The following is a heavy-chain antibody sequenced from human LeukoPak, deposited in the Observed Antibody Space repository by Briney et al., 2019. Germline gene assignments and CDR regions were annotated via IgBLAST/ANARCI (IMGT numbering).Heavy chain of an antibody. Sequence: ASVKVSCKASGYTFTVYYMHWVRQAPGQGLEWMGRISPNSGGTNYAQKFQGRVAMTRDTSISTAYMELSRLRSDDTAVYYCARACTNGVCSPADYWGQGTLVTVSS. J-gene: IGHJ4*02. CDR2: ISPNSGGT. CDR1: GYTFTVYY. V-gene: IGHV1-2*06. CDR3: ARACTNGVCSPADY. D-gene: IGHD2-8*01.